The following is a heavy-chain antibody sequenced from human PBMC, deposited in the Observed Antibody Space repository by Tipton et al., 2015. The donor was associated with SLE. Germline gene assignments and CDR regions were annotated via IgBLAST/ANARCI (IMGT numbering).Heavy chain of an antibody. Sequence: SLRLSCAASGFTFSNAWMSWVRQAPGKGLEWVSAISGSGGSTYYADSVKGRFTISRDNSKNTLYLQMNSLRAEDTAVYYCAKGHDSSGYPPYWGQGTLVTVSS. D-gene: IGHD3-22*01. CDR1: GFTFSNAW. V-gene: IGHV3-23*01. J-gene: IGHJ4*02. CDR2: ISGSGGST. CDR3: AKGHDSSGYPPY.